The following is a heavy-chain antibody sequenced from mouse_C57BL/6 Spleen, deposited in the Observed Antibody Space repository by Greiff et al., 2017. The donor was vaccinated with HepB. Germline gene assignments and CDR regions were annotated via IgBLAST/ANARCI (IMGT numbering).Heavy chain of an antibody. J-gene: IGHJ3*01. V-gene: IGHV5-4*01. D-gene: IGHD6-1*01. CDR3: AREASLACFAY. Sequence: EVKLMESGGGLVKPGGSLKLSCAASGFTFSSYAMSWVRQTPEKRLEWVATISDGGSYTYYPDNVKGRFTISRDNAKNNLYLQMSHLKSEDKAMYYCAREASLACFAYWGQGTLVTVSA. CDR2: ISDGGSYT. CDR1: GFTFSSYA.